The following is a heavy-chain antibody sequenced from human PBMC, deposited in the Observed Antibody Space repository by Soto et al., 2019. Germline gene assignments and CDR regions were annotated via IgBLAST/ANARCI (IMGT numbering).Heavy chain of an antibody. Sequence: VGSLRLSCAASEFTFANSWISWFRQAPGNGLEWVGRIKSKADGGTTDYAAPVKGRFTISRDESQNTLYLQMNSLKTEDTAVYYCTSLYYGHWGQGTLVT. J-gene: IGHJ4*02. CDR3: TSLYYGH. D-gene: IGHD4-17*01. CDR1: EFTFANSW. CDR2: IKSKADGGTT. V-gene: IGHV3-15*01.